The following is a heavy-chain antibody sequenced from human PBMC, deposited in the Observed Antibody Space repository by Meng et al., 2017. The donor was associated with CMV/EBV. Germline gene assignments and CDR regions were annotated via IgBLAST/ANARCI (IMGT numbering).Heavy chain of an antibody. D-gene: IGHD3-22*01. Sequence: QVQLAQSGAVGKKPGASVKVSCMSSGYTFTAYYVHWVRQSPGQGLEWMGWISGYNGVTNYAPKMQGKVTMTTDPSTSTAYLELRSLRSDDTAVYFGAGDASFYYGSSGYHSAYWGQGTLVTVSS. CDR1: GYTFTAYY. CDR3: AGDASFYYGSSGYHSAY. J-gene: IGHJ4*02. V-gene: IGHV1-18*04. CDR2: ISGYNGVT.